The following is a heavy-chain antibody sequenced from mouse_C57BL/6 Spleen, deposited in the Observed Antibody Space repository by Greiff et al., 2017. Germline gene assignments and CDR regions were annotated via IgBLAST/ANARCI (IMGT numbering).Heavy chain of an antibody. J-gene: IGHJ3*01. CDR1: GYSFTGYF. CDR2: INPYNGDT. D-gene: IGHD2-4*01. Sequence: EVQLQQSGPELVKPGDSVKISCKASGYSFTGYFMNWVMQSHGTSLEWIGRINPYNGDTFYNQKFKGKATLTVDKSSSTAHMELRSLTSEDSAVYYCARGLRRNAGAYWGQGTLVTVSA. CDR3: ARGLRRNAGAY. V-gene: IGHV1-20*01.